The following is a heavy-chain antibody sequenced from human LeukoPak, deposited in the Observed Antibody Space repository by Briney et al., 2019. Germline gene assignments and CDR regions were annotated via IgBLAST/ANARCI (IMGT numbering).Heavy chain of an antibody. CDR3: AREGRVAVEYSSSLDY. V-gene: IGHV3-30*04. D-gene: IGHD6-6*01. J-gene: IGHJ4*02. Sequence: QPGGSLRLSCAASGFTFSSYAMHWVRQAPGKGLEWVAVISCVGSNKYYADSVKGRFTISRDNSKNTLYLQMNSLRAEDTAVYYCAREGRVAVEYSSSLDYWGQGTLVTVSS. CDR2: ISCVGSNK. CDR1: GFTFSSYA.